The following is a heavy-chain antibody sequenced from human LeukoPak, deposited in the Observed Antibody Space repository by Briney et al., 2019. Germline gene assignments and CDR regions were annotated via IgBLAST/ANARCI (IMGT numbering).Heavy chain of an antibody. J-gene: IGHJ4*02. CDR2: IKQDGSEK. Sequence: PGGSLRLSCAASGFTFSSYWMSWVRQAPGKGLEWVAKIKQDGSEKHYVDSVKGRFTISRDNAKNSLYLQMNSLRAEDTAVYYCVRDTLHLGELSYNLEYWGQGTLVTVSS. CDR3: VRDTLHLGELSYNLEY. D-gene: IGHD3-16*02. CDR1: GFTFSSYW. V-gene: IGHV3-7*03.